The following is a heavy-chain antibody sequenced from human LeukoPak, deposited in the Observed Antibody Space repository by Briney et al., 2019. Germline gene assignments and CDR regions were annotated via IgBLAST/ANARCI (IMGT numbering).Heavy chain of an antibody. J-gene: IGHJ4*02. CDR2: ISYEGNNK. CDR3: SRGVRLQWPANEKGINFDN. V-gene: IGHV3-30*03. CDR1: GFSSSYYG. D-gene: IGHD6-19*01. Sequence: GGSLRLSCAASGFSSSYYGIHWVRQAPGKGLEWLSVISYEGNNKYYADSVKGRFTISRDNSKSTVYLEMTSLRAEDTAVYYCSRGVRLQWPANEKGINFDNWGQGTQVTVAS.